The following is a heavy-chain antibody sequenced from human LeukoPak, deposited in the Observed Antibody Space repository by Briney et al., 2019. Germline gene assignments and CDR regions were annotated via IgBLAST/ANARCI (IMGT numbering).Heavy chain of an antibody. CDR2: INPNSGGT. CDR3: ARLTQYSSSWYGYWFDP. D-gene: IGHD6-13*01. Sequence: GASVKVSCKASGYTFTGYYMHWVRQAPGQGLEWMGWINPNSGGTNYAQKFQGRVTMTRDTSISTAYMELSRLRSDDTAVYYCARLTQYSSSWYGYWFDPWGQGTLVTVSS. V-gene: IGHV1-2*02. CDR1: GYTFTGYY. J-gene: IGHJ5*02.